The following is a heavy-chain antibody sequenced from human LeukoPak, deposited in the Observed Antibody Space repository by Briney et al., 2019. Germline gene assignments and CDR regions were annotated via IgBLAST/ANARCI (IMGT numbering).Heavy chain of an antibody. V-gene: IGHV4-59*01. D-gene: IGHD2-21*02. CDR2: VFYSGST. CDR3: ARDAVTYDAFDI. CDR1: GGSITNYY. Sequence: SETLSLTCTVSGGSITNYYWNWIRQPPGRGLEWIGYVFYSGSTNYNPSLKSRVTISVDTSKNQFSLKLSSVTAADTAVYYCARDAVTYDAFDIWGQGTMVTVSS. J-gene: IGHJ3*02.